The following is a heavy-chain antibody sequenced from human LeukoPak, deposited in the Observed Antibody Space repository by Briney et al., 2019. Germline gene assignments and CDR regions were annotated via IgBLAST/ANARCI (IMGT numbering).Heavy chain of an antibody. Sequence: PGGSLRLSCAASGFTFSSYSMNWVRQAPGKGLEWVSYISSSSSTIYYADSVKGRFTISRDNAKNSLYLQMNSLRAEDTAVYYCARDPYSSSSPRYFDYWGQGTLVTVSS. CDR2: ISSSSSTI. CDR3: ARDPYSSSSPRYFDY. D-gene: IGHD6-13*01. CDR1: GFTFSSYS. V-gene: IGHV3-48*04. J-gene: IGHJ4*02.